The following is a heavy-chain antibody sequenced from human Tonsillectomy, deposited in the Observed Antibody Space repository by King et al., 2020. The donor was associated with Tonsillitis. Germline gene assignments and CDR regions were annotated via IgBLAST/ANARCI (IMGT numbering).Heavy chain of an antibody. Sequence: VQLVESGGGLVQPGGSLRLSCAASGFTFSSYWMHWVRQAPGKGLVWVSRIKSDGSSTSYADSVKGRLNISRDNAKNTLYLQMNSLRAEDTAVYFCTRVRTVGFDAFDIWGQGTMDTVSS. D-gene: IGHD1/OR15-1a*01. V-gene: IGHV3-74*01. CDR2: IKSDGSST. J-gene: IGHJ3*02. CDR1: GFTFSSYW. CDR3: TRVRTVGFDAFDI.